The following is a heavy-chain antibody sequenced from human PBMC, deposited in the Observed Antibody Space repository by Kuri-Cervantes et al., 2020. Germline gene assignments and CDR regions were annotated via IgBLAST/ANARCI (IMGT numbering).Heavy chain of an antibody. V-gene: IGHV4-31*03. J-gene: IGHJ4*02. CDR1: GGSISSGGYY. CDR3: ARETPFPGRGSCRGFDY. Sequence: SETLSLTCTVSGGSISSGGYYWSWIRQYPGKGLEWIGYIYYSGSTYYNPSLKSRVTISVDTSKNQFSLKLSSVTAADTAVYYCARETPFPGRGSCRGFDYWGQGTLVTVSS. D-gene: IGHD2-15*01. CDR2: IYYSGST.